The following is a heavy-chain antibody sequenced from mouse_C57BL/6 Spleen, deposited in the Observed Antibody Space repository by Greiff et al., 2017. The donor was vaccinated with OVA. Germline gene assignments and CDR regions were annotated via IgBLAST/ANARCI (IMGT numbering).Heavy chain of an antibody. CDR3: ARWILYYGNYSYAMDY. CDR2: IDPSDSET. D-gene: IGHD2-1*01. V-gene: IGHV1-52*01. J-gene: IGHJ4*01. Sequence: QVQLQQPGAELVRPGSSVKLSCKASGYTFTSYWMHWVQQRPIQGLEWIGNIDPSDSETHYNQKFKDKATLTVDKSSSTAYMQISSLTSEDSAVYYCARWILYYGNYSYAMDYWGQGTSVTVSS. CDR1: GYTFTSYW.